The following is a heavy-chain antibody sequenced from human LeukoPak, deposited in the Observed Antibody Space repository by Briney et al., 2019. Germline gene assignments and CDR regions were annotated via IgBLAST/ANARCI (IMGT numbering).Heavy chain of an antibody. CDR3: ARRRGSWSPRYNWFDP. CDR1: GGSISSSSYY. D-gene: IGHD6-13*01. V-gene: IGHV4-39*07. J-gene: IGHJ5*02. CDR2: IYYSGST. Sequence: SETLSLTCTVSGGSISSSSYYWGWIRQPPGKGLEWIGSIYYSGSTNYNPSLKSRVTISVDTSKNQFSLKLSSVTAADTAVYYCARRRGSWSPRYNWFDPWGQGTLVTVSS.